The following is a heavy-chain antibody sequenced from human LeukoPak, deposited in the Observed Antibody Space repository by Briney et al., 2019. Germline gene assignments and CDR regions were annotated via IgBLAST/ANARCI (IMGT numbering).Heavy chain of an antibody. V-gene: IGHV3-53*01. CDR3: AREVVRGVIDY. J-gene: IGHJ4*02. D-gene: IGHD3-10*01. CDR2: IYSGGST. Sequence: TGGSLRLSCAASGFTVSSNYMSWVRQAPGKGLEWVSVIYSGGSTYYADSVKGRFTISRDNSKNTLYLQMNSPRAEDTAVYYCAREVVRGVIDYWGQGTLVTVSS. CDR1: GFTVSSNY.